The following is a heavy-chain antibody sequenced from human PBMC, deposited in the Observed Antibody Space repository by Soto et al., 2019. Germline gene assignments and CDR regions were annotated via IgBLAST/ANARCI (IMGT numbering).Heavy chain of an antibody. J-gene: IGHJ4*02. Sequence: ASVKVSCKASGYTFIDYFMHWVRQAPGQGLEWMGWINPNSGGTNYAEKFQGRVTMTRDTSISTAYMELSGLRSDDTAVYYCARAHYYDSSGYYFFAYWGQGTLVTSPQ. V-gene: IGHV1-2*02. D-gene: IGHD3-22*01. CDR1: GYTFIDYF. CDR2: INPNSGGT. CDR3: ARAHYYDSSGYYFFAY.